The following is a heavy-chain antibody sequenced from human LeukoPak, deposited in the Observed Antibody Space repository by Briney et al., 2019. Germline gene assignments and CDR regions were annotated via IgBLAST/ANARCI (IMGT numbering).Heavy chain of an antibody. D-gene: IGHD3-3*01. V-gene: IGHV4-59*01. Sequence: SETLSLTCTVSGGSMSSYYWNWVRQPPGKGLEYIGHIYYSGSTNYNSSLKSRLTISVDTSKNQFSLKLSSVTAADTAVYYCALGVDTCIRYYFYYWGRGALVTVSS. CDR1: GGSMSSYY. CDR2: IYYSGST. CDR3: ALGVDTCIRYYFYY. J-gene: IGHJ4*02.